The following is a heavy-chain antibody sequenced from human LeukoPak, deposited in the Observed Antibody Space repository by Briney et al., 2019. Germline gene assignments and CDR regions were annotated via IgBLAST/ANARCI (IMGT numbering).Heavy chain of an antibody. CDR1: GFTFSSNW. CDR3: ARDYYYDSRTGFDY. CDR2: ISRDGTIT. J-gene: IGHJ4*02. V-gene: IGHV3-74*01. Sequence: GGSLRLSCAASGFTFSSNWMHWVRQVPGKGLAWVSRISRDGTITNYADSVKGRFTISRDNAKNTLYLQMNSLRAEDTAVYYCARDYYYDSRTGFDYWGQGTLVTVSS. D-gene: IGHD3-22*01.